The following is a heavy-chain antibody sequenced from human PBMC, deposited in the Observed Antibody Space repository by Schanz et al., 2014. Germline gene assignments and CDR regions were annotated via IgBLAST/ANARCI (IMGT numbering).Heavy chain of an antibody. CDR2: INPSRGTT. D-gene: IGHD2-2*01. V-gene: IGHV1-46*03. Sequence: QVQLVQSGAEAKKPGVSVKVSCKASGFTFTTYYIHWSLQAPGQGLEWMGKINPSRGTTRIAQNYQGRRTATRDTSTSTVNMELSSLRSEDRAIYYCAQGGICDSTSFDAWGQGTLVTVSS. CDR3: AQGGICDSTSFDA. J-gene: IGHJ4*02. CDR1: GFTFTTYY.